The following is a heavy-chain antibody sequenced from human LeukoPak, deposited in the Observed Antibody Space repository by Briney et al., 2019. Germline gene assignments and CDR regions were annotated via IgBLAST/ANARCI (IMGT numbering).Heavy chain of an antibody. D-gene: IGHD3-22*01. V-gene: IGHV3-21*01. Sequence: KPGGSLRLSCAASGFTFSSYSMNWVRQAPGKGLEWVSSISSSSSYIYYADSVKGRFTISRDNAKNSLYLQMNSLRAEDTAVYYCARPPDSANDAFDIWGQGTMVTVCS. J-gene: IGHJ3*02. CDR3: ARPPDSANDAFDI. CDR1: GFTFSSYS. CDR2: ISSSSSYI.